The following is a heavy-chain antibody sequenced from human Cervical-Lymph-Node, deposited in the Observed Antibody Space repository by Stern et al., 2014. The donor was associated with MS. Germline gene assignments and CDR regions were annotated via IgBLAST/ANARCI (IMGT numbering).Heavy chain of an antibody. V-gene: IGHV3-21*01. D-gene: IGHD4-17*01. J-gene: IGHJ4*02. Sequence: EVQLLESGGGLVKPGESLRLSCDASGFTFSHYSINWVRQAPGKGLEWISSISTNSTHTYYADSVESRFTISRDSAKDSVSLHMVSLRAEDTAVYYCARARVGDYARSPHLDSWGQGTLVTVSS. CDR2: ISTNSTHT. CDR3: ARARVGDYARSPHLDS. CDR1: GFTFSHYS.